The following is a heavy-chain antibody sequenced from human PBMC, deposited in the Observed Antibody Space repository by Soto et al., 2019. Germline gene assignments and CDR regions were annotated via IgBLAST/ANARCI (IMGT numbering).Heavy chain of an antibody. D-gene: IGHD1-26*01. CDR3: ARLEKWYYNYYGLDV. Sequence: GESLKISCQGSGYSFTTYWISWVRQMPGKGLEWMGKIDPGDSSTNYSPSFRGHITISVDRSINTAHLQFSSLKAADTAVYYCARLEKWYYNYYGLDVWGQGTLVTVSS. CDR2: IDPGDSST. V-gene: IGHV5-10-1*01. CDR1: GYSFTTYW. J-gene: IGHJ6*02.